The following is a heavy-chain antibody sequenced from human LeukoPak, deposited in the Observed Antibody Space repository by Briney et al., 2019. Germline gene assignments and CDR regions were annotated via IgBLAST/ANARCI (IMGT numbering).Heavy chain of an antibody. D-gene: IGHD3-16*02. CDR2: INPSGGST. Sequence: GASVKVSCKASGYIFTRYYIHWVRQAPGQGLEWMGIINPSGGSTSYAQKFQGRVTMTRDMSTSTVYMEMSSLRSEDTAVYYCARDRDDDYGLGSYPTGYMDVWGKGTTVTVSS. CDR1: GYIFTRYY. J-gene: IGHJ6*03. V-gene: IGHV1-46*01. CDR3: ARDRDDDYGLGSYPTGYMDV.